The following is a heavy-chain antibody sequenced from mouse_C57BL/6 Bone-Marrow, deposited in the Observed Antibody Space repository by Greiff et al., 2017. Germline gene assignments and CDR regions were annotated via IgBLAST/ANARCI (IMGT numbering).Heavy chain of an antibody. CDR3: VRHYGGAMDY. CDR1: GFSFNTYA. D-gene: IGHD1-1*02. J-gene: IGHJ4*01. Sequence: EVQLVESGGGLVQPKGSLKLSCAASGFSFNTYAMNWVRQAPGKGLEWVARIRSNINNYATYYAYSVKDRFTISRDDSDSMLSLQMNNLKTEDTAMYDCVRHYGGAMDYWGQGTSVTVSS. CDR2: IRSNINNYAT. V-gene: IGHV10-1*01.